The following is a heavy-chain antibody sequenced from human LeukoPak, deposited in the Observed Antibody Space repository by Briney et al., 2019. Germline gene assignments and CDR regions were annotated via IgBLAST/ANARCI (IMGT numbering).Heavy chain of an antibody. CDR3: ARDLARYCSSTSCYGYWYFDL. CDR2: INPSGGST. J-gene: IGHJ2*01. Sequence: VASVKVSCKASGYTFTSYYMHWVRQAPGQGLEWMGIINPSGGSTSYAQKFQGRVTMTRDTSTSTVYVELSSLRYEDTDVYYCARDLARYCSSTSCYGYWYFDLWGRGTLVTVSS. D-gene: IGHD2-2*01. CDR1: GYTFTSYY. V-gene: IGHV1-46*03.